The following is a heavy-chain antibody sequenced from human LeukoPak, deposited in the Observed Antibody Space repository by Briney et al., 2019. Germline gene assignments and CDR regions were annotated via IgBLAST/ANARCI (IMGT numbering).Heavy chain of an antibody. CDR2: IYYSGST. Sequence: SETLSLTCTVSGGSISSGGYYWSWIRQHPGKGLEWIGYIYYSGSTYYNPSLKSRVTISVDTSKNQFSLKLSSVTAADTAVYYCARNPVADAFDIWGQGTMVTVSS. V-gene: IGHV4-31*03. J-gene: IGHJ3*02. D-gene: IGHD2-15*01. CDR1: GGSISSGGYY. CDR3: ARNPVADAFDI.